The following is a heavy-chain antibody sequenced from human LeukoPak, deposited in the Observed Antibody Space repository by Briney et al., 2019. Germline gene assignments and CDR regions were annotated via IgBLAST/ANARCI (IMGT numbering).Heavy chain of an antibody. Sequence: ASVKVSCKASGYTFTGYYMHWVRQAPGQGLEWMGWINPNSGGTNYAQKFQGRVTMTRDTSISTAYMELSSLISNDRAVYYCARAVTTYYFDYWGQGTLVTVS. CDR3: ARAVTTYYFDY. D-gene: IGHD2/OR15-2a*01. CDR2: INPNSGGT. CDR1: GYTFTGYY. V-gene: IGHV1-2*02. J-gene: IGHJ4*02.